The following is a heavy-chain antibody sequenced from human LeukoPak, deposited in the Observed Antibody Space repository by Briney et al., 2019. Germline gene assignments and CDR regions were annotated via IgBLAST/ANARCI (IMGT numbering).Heavy chain of an antibody. V-gene: IGHV4-39*01. CDR3: ARLVVSSWYHEVLLGRDY. Sequence: SETLSLTCTVSGDSISSSSSYWGWIRQPPGKGLEWIGSIYYSGNTYYNTSLKSRVTISVDTSKNQFSLKLSSVTAADTAVYYCARLVVSSWYHEVLLGRDYWGQGTLVTVSS. CDR2: IYYSGNT. J-gene: IGHJ4*02. D-gene: IGHD6-13*01. CDR1: GDSISSSSSY.